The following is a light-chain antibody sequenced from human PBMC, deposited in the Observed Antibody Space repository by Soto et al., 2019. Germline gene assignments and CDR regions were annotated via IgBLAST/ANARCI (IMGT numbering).Light chain of an antibody. J-gene: IGLJ2*01. Sequence: QSVLTRPAWVSGSPGQSITISCTGTSSDVGGYNYVSWYQQHPGKAPKLMIYEVSNRPSGVSNRFSGSKSGNTASLTISGLQAEDEADYYCSSYTSSSTRVFGGGTKVTV. CDR1: SSDVGGYNY. CDR2: EVS. V-gene: IGLV2-14*01. CDR3: SSYTSSSTRV.